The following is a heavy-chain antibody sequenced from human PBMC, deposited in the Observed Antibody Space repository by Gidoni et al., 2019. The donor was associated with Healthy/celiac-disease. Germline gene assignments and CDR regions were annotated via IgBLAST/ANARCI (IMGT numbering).Heavy chain of an antibody. CDR2: IYTSGST. D-gene: IGHD1-20*01. Sequence: QVQLQESGPGLVKPSQTLSLTCTVSGGSISSASFSWSWIRQPAGKGLEWIGRIYTSGSTNYNPSLKSRVTISIDTSKNQFSLKLTSVTAADTAVYYCTKYKAGDAFDIWGQGTMVTVSS. CDR1: GGSISSASFS. J-gene: IGHJ3*02. CDR3: TKYKAGDAFDI. V-gene: IGHV4-61*02.